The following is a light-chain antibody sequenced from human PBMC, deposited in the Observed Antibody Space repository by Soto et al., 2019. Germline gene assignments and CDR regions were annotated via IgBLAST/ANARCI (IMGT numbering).Light chain of an antibody. CDR1: QSVLRN. CDR2: GAA. CDR3: KQNASSRT. J-gene: IGKJ1*01. V-gene: IGKV3-20*01. Sequence: ELVMTKSPATLSVAPWERATLSCRATQSVLRNLAWYQHKPGXPPXLLIYGAASRATGIPDRFSGSGSGTDFNLTISRLAPEDVEVYYCKQNASSRTLGQGTKVDSK.